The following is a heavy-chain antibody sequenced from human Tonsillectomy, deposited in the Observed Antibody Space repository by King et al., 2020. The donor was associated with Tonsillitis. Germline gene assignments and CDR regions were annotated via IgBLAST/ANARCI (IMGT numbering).Heavy chain of an antibody. J-gene: IGHJ6*02. CDR3: APSPGGMDV. Sequence: SLKSRVTISVDTSKNQFSLKLSSVTAADTAVYYCAPSPGGMDVWGQGTTVT. D-gene: IGHD3-10*01. V-gene: IGHV4-34*01.